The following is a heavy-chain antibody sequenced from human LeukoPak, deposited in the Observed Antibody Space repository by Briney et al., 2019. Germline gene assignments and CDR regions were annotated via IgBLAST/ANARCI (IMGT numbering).Heavy chain of an antibody. V-gene: IGHV3-23*01. Sequence: AGGSLRLSCVGSGFRFSRYAMSWVRQAPGKGLEWVATIHYIRDGLYYADSVEGRFTISRDDSKNTVYLQMNSLRVEDTAIYYCARCVTGWPNWFAPWGQGTLVTVSS. CDR2: IHYIRDGL. D-gene: IGHD6-19*01. J-gene: IGHJ5*02. CDR3: ARCVTGWPNWFAP. CDR1: GFRFSRYA.